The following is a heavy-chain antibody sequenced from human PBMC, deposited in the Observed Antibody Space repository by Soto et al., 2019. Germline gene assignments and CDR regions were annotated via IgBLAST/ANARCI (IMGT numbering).Heavy chain of an antibody. J-gene: IGHJ4*02. CDR2: IKFDGSIT. CDR1: GFTFSSYW. Sequence: DVQVVESGGRLVQPGGSLRLSCEASGFTFSSYWLHWVSQTPGKGLVWVSRIKFDGSITNYADSVKGRVTLSRDNAKNTVYLQMDSLRADDTAVYYCARGARNYYYFDYWGQGTLVTVSS. CDR3: ARGARNYYYFDY. D-gene: IGHD1-7*01. V-gene: IGHV3-74*01.